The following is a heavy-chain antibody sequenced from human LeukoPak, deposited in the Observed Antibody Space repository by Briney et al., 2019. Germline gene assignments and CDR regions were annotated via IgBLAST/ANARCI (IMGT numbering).Heavy chain of an antibody. CDR3: AKDMFTLWFGELRAFDY. Sequence: GGSLRLSCAASGFTFSSYAMSWVRQAPGKGLEWVSAISGSGGSSYYADSVEGRFTISRDNSKNTLYLQMNSLRAEDTAVYYCAKDMFTLWFGELRAFDYWGQGPLVTVSS. D-gene: IGHD3-10*01. CDR1: GFTFSSYA. V-gene: IGHV3-23*01. J-gene: IGHJ4*02. CDR2: ISGSGGSS.